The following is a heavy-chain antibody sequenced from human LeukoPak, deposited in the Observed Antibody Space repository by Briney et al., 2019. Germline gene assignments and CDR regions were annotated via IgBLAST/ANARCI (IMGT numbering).Heavy chain of an antibody. CDR2: ISAYNGNT. D-gene: IGHD2-15*01. CDR3: ARASYCSGGSCYSDY. Sequence: ASVKVSCKASGYTFTSYSISWVRQAPGQGLEWMGWISAYNGNTIYAQKVKGRVTMSTDTSTSTAYMELRSLKSDDTAVYYCARASYCSGGSCYSDYWGQGTLVTVSS. V-gene: IGHV1-18*01. J-gene: IGHJ4*02. CDR1: GYTFTSYS.